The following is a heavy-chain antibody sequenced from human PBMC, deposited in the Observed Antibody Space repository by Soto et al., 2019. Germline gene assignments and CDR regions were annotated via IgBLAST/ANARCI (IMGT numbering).Heavy chain of an antibody. CDR3: ASSWFLGIVLVPAALHGMDV. CDR2: IIPIFGTA. J-gene: IGHJ6*02. D-gene: IGHD2-2*03. V-gene: IGHV1-69*12. CDR1: GGTFSSYA. Sequence: QVQLVQSGAEVKKPGSSVKVSCKASGGTFSSYAISWVRQAPGQGLEWMGGIIPIFGTANDAQKFQGRVTITADESTSTAYMELSSLRSEDTAVYYCASSWFLGIVLVPAALHGMDVWGQGTTVTVSS.